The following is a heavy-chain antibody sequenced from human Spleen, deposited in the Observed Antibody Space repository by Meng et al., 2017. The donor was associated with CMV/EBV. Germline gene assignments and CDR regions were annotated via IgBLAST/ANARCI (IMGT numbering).Heavy chain of an antibody. Sequence: GESLKISCAASGFTFSSYSMNWVRQAPGKGLEWVSSISSSSSYIYYADSVKGRFTISRDNAKNSLYLQMNSLRAEDTAVYYCARNSYWGNYFDYWDQGTLVTVSS. CDR3: ARNSYWGNYFDY. CDR1: GFTFSSYS. J-gene: IGHJ4*02. D-gene: IGHD2-21*01. CDR2: ISSSSSYI. V-gene: IGHV3-21*01.